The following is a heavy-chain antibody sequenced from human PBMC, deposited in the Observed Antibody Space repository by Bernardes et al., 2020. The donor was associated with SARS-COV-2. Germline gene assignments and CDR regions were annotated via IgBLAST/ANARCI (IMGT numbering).Heavy chain of an antibody. CDR3: AKDSGFGDPYYCFGS. V-gene: IGHV3-23*01. J-gene: IGHJ4*02. CDR2: ISGSGGNT. D-gene: IGHD3-10*01. Sequence: GGSLRLSCAASGFTFSSFAMSWVRQAPGKGLEWVSGISGSGGNTFYADSAKGRFTISKDNSKNTLYLQMNSLRAEDTAVYYCAKDSGFGDPYYCFGSWGQRTLVTVSS. CDR1: GFTFSSFA.